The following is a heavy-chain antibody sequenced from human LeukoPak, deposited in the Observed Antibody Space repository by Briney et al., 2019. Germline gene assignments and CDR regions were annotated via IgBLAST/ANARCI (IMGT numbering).Heavy chain of an antibody. CDR3: ARQGGWIQIRGRVDY. CDR1: DDSLTMYY. J-gene: IGHJ4*02. Sequence: SETLSLTCSVSDDSLTMYYWTWIRQPPGKGLEWIGYVYHTGSTNFNPSLNGRVSISRDTSRNLFSLRLRSVTAADTAVYFCARQGGWIQIRGRVDYWGQGTLVTVSS. V-gene: IGHV4-59*01. CDR2: VYHTGST. D-gene: IGHD5-18*01.